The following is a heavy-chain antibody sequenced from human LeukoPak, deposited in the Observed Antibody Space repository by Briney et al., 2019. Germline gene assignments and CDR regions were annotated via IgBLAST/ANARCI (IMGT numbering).Heavy chain of an antibody. CDR2: IYASGRT. D-gene: IGHD3-16*01. CDR1: GGSISSGNYY. J-gene: IGHJ6*03. Sequence: PSETLSLTCTVSGGSISSGNYYWTWIRQPAGKGLEWIGRIYASGRTNYNPSLKSRVTMSLDTSKNQFSLKLTSVTAADTAVYYCARGGYYYLDVWGKGTTVAVSS. CDR3: ARGGYYYLDV. V-gene: IGHV4-61*02.